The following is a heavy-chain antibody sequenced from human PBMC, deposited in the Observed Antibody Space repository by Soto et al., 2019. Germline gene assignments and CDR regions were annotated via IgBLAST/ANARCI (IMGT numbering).Heavy chain of an antibody. CDR2: IYYNGNT. V-gene: IGHV4-59*01. CDR3: ARALRGDY. Sequence: SETLSLTCTVSNGSFTNFYWSWIRQPPGEGLEWIGYIYYNGNTNYNPSLKSRVTMSVDTSKNQFSLNLTSVTAADTAVYYCARALRGDYWGQGILVTVSS. D-gene: IGHD3-10*01. J-gene: IGHJ4*02. CDR1: NGSFTNFY.